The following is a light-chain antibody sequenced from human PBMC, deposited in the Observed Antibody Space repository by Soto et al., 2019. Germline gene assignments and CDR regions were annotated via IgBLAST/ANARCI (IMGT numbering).Light chain of an antibody. V-gene: IGKV3-15*01. J-gene: IGKJ1*01. CDR2: SAS. CDR1: QSVSSS. CDR3: QQYNNWRT. Sequence: EIVMTQSPATLSVSPGERATLSCRASQSVSSSLALYQQKPGQAPRLLIYSASARATGIPARFSGSGSGTEFTLTISSLQSEDFAIYYCQQYNNWRTFGQGTKVDIK.